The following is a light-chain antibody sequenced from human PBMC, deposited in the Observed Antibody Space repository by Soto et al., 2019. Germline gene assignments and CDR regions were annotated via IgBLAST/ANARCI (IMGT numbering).Light chain of an antibody. J-gene: IGLJ3*02. CDR2: DVG. V-gene: IGLV2-11*01. Sequence: SVLTQPRSVSGSPGQSVTISCTGTSSDVGAYIYVSWYQQYPAKAPKVMIYDVGRRPSGVPDRLSGSKSGNTASLTISGLQAEDEADYYCQAYDYSLTAFVFGGGTKLTVL. CDR1: SSDVGAYIY. CDR3: QAYDYSLTAFV.